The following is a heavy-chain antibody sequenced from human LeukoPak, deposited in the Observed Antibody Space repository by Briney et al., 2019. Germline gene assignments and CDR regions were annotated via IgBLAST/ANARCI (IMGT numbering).Heavy chain of an antibody. Sequence: SGTLCLPCAASCGSLSSYYLSWIPEPPRKGLEWIGYIYYSGSTNYNPSLKSRVTISVDTSKNQFSLKLSSVTAADAAVYYCASFRVSRGAFDIWGQGTMVTVSS. J-gene: IGHJ3*02. CDR2: IYYSGST. V-gene: IGHV4-59*08. CDR3: ASFRVSRGAFDI. CDR1: CGSLSSYY. D-gene: IGHD3-10*01.